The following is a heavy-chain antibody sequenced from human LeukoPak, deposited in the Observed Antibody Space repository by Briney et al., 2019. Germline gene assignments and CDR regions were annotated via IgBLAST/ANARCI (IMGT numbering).Heavy chain of an antibody. CDR2: SGTDGDT. Sequence: GGSLRLSCAASGFSFSSTAMNWVRQVPGKGLEWVSASGTDGDTYYADSVQGRFTISKDNSRNTLYLQMTSLRADDTAVYYCAKKTPGTYPFDPWGQGTLVTVSP. CDR1: GFSFSSTA. D-gene: IGHD6-13*01. V-gene: IGHV3-23*01. J-gene: IGHJ5*02. CDR3: AKKTPGTYPFDP.